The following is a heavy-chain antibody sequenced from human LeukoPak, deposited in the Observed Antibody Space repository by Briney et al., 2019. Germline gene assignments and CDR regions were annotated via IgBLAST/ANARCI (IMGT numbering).Heavy chain of an antibody. V-gene: IGHV3-23*01. CDR3: AKDPGGKYGLYYFDY. D-gene: IGHD3-16*01. CDR1: GFTFSSYA. Sequence: GGSLRLSCAASGFTFSSYAMNWVRQAPGKGLDWVSAISGSGGSTYYADSAKGRFTISRDNSKNTLYLQMNSLRAEDTAVYYCAKDPGGKYGLYYFDYWGQGTLVTVSS. CDR2: ISGSGGST. J-gene: IGHJ4*02.